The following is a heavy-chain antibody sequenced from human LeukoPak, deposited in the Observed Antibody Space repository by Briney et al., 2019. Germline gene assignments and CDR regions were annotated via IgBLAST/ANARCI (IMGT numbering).Heavy chain of an antibody. D-gene: IGHD3-10*01. V-gene: IGHV3-23*01. Sequence: GGSLRLSCAASGFTFSSYGMSWVGQAPGKGLEWVSGIRAGGDNTYYADSVKGRFTISRDNSKNTLFLHMNSLRAEDTAVYSCAKGYYGSGSYGWFDYWGQGTLVTVSS. J-gene: IGHJ4*02. CDR3: AKGYYGSGSYGWFDY. CDR2: IRAGGDNT. CDR1: GFTFSSYG.